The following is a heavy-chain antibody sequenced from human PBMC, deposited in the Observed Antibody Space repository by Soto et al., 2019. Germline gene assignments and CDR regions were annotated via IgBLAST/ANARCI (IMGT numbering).Heavy chain of an antibody. V-gene: IGHV4-4*02. CDR3: ATRRISGPC. Sequence: QVQLQESGPGLVEPSGTLSLTCTVSGESITSGWWTWVRQPPGKGLEWIGEIHHSGRTNYKPSLKSRVTISVDKSNDQFSLDLSSVTAADTAIYYCATRRISGPCWGQGTLVTISS. CDR1: GESITSGW. CDR2: IHHSGRT. D-gene: IGHD3-3*02. J-gene: IGHJ4*02.